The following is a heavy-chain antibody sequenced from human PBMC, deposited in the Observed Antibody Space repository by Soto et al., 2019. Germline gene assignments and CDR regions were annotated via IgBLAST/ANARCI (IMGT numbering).Heavy chain of an antibody. D-gene: IGHD2-2*01. J-gene: IGHJ4*02. CDR2: ISGSGGST. CDR1: GFTFSSYA. V-gene: IGHV3-23*01. CDR3: AKSRTRPIVVVPAAMDY. Sequence: PGGSLRLSCAASGFTFSSYAMSWVRQAPGKGLEWVSAISGSGGSTYYADSVKGRFTISRDNSKNTLYLQMNSLRAEDTAVYYCAKSRTRPIVVVPAAMDYWGQGTLVTVSS.